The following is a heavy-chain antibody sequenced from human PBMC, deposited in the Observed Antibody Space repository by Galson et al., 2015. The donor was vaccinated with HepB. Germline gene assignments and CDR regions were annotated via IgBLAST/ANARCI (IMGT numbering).Heavy chain of an antibody. CDR1: GDSISSNY. CDR3: ARWSAAGLN. V-gene: IGHV4-59*12. CDR2: IYHSGST. J-gene: IGHJ4*02. Sequence: ETLSLTCTVSGDSISSNYWTWIRQPPGKGLEWIGYIYHSGSTKNNPSLRSRVTTSIDTTKNQFSLKLSSVTAADTAVYYCARWSAAGLNWGQETLVTVSS. D-gene: IGHD6-13*01.